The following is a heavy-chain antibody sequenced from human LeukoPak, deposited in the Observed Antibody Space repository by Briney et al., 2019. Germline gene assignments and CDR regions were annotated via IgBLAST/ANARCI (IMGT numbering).Heavy chain of an antibody. Sequence: PGGSLRLSCAASGFTFSDYYMSWIRQAPGKGLEWVSYISSSGSTIYYADSVKGRFTISRDNAKNSLYLQMNSLRAEDTAVYYCAREMIAVAGDAFDIWGQGTMVTVSS. J-gene: IGHJ3*02. CDR3: AREMIAVAGDAFDI. D-gene: IGHD6-19*01. CDR2: ISSSGSTI. CDR1: GFTFSDYY. V-gene: IGHV3-11*04.